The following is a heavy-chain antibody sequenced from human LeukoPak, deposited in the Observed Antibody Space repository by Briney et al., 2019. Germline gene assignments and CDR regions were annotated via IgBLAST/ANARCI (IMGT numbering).Heavy chain of an antibody. CDR3: SPCGHAYDWFGP. CDR1: GATLNLGHA. V-gene: IGHV1-69*04. J-gene: IGHJ5*02. CDR2: TIPFTGAV. D-gene: IGHD4-17*01. Sequence: SVKVSCKAFGATLNLGHAFIWARQAPGQGLQWMGRTIPFTGAVTYAQNFQGRVSFTADKPTSTLCLELNGLRPEDTAIYYCSPCGHAYDWFGPWGERPLLSVS.